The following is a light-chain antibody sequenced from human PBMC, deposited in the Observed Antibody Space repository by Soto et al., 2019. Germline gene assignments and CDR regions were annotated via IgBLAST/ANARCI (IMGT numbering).Light chain of an antibody. Sequence: DIQMTQSPSSLSASVGERVTITCRASQAITDYLAWFQQRPGEAPKSLIYAASSLQSGVPSRFSGSGSRTVFTLTINNIQPEDFATYYCQQYRTYPWTFGPGTTVDIK. CDR3: QQYRTYPWT. CDR2: AAS. V-gene: IGKV1-16*01. J-gene: IGKJ1*01. CDR1: QAITDY.